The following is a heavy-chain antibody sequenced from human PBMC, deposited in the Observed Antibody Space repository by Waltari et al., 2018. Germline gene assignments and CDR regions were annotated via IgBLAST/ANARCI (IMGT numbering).Heavy chain of an antibody. CDR3: AREVRYYDSSGYYYYYGMDV. CDR1: GGSISSYY. V-gene: IGHV4-59*12. CDR2: IYYSGST. Sequence: QVQLQESGPGLVKPSETLSLTCPVSGGSISSYYWSWIRQPPGQGLEWIGYIYYSGSTNYNPSLKSLVTISVDTSKNQFSLKLSSVTAADTAVYYCAREVRYYDSSGYYYYYGMDVWGQGTTVTVSS. D-gene: IGHD3-22*01. J-gene: IGHJ6*02.